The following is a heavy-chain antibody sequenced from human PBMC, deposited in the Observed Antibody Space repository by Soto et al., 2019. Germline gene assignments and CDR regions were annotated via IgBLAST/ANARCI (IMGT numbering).Heavy chain of an antibody. CDR3: AKRTDIPPIFGTTSFYCDS. V-gene: IGHV4-59*08. CDR2: IYYSGST. J-gene: IGHJ4*02. D-gene: IGHD2-15*01. CDR1: GGSISSYY. Sequence: SETLSLTCTVSGGSISSYYWSWIRQPPGKGLEWIGYIYYSGSTNYNPSLKSRVTISVDTSKNQFSLKLSSVTAADTAVYYCAKRTDIPPIFGTTSFYCDSLGEGTLVSVS.